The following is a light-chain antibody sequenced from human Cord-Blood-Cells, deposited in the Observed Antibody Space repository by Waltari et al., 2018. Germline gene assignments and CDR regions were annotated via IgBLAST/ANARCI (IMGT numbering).Light chain of an antibody. J-gene: IGLJ3*02. CDR2: RNN. Sequence: QSVLTQPPSASGTPGQRVTISCSGSSSNIGSNYVSRYKQLPGTAPKLLIYRNNQRPSGGPDRFSGSKSGTSASRAISGLRSEDEADYYCAAWDDSLSGWVFGGGTKLTVL. V-gene: IGLV1-47*01. CDR3: AAWDDSLSGWV. CDR1: SSNIGSNY.